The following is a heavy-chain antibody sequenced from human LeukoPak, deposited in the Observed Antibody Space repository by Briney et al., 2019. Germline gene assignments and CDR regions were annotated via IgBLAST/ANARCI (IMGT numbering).Heavy chain of an antibody. CDR3: AKDLATAMDHFDY. J-gene: IGHJ4*02. CDR1: GFTFDDYA. Sequence: PGGSLRLSCAASGFTFDDYAMQCGREAPGGGLEWVSLISGDGGSTYYADSAKSRFTTTRDNSKNSLYLQMNSLRTEAAALYYCAKDLATAMDHFDYWGQGTLVTVSS. CDR2: ISGDGGST. D-gene: IGHD5-18*01. V-gene: IGHV3-43*02.